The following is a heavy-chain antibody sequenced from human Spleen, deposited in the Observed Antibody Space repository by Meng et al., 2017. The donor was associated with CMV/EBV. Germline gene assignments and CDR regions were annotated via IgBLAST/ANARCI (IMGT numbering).Heavy chain of an antibody. J-gene: IGHJ4*02. Sequence: ASVKVSCKASGYSFTGYYIYWVRQAPGQGLEWMGWINPNSGGTNYAQKLQGRVTMTTDTSTSTAYMELRSLKSDDTAVYYCARRYYDSSGPSDYWGQGTLVTVSS. CDR2: INPNSGGT. V-gene: IGHV1-2*02. CDR1: GYSFTGYY. CDR3: ARRYYDSSGPSDY. D-gene: IGHD3-22*01.